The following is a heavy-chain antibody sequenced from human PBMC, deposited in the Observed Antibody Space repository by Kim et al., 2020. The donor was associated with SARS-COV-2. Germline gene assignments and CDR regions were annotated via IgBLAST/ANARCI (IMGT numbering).Heavy chain of an antibody. J-gene: IGHJ6*02. CDR3: AKDGTNSDGMDV. CDR2: ISGDGGST. Sequence: GGSLRLSCAASGFTFDDYAMHWVRQAPGKGLEWVSLISGDGGSTYYADSVKGRFIISRDNSKNSLYLQMNSLRTEDTALYYCAKDGTNSDGMDVWGQGTTVTVSS. CDR1: GFTFDDYA. D-gene: IGHD2-8*01. V-gene: IGHV3-43*02.